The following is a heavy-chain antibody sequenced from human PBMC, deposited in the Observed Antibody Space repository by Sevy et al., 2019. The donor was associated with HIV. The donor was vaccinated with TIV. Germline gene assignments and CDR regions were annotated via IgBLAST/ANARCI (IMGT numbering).Heavy chain of an antibody. CDR2: IYSGGST. CDR1: GFTVSSNY. V-gene: IGHV3-66*01. D-gene: IGHD2-2*01. CDR3: ARSDPIIVVPGFDY. Sequence: GGSLRLSCAASGFTVSSNYMSWVRQAPGKGLEWVSVIYSGGSTYYADSVKGRFTISRDNSKNTLYLQMNSLRAEDTAVYYWARSDPIIVVPGFDYWGQRTLVTVSS. J-gene: IGHJ4*02.